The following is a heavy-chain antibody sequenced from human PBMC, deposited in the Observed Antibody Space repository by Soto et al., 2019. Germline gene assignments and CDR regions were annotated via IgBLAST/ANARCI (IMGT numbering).Heavy chain of an antibody. Sequence: QVQLVESGGGVVQPGRSLRLSCAASGFTFSSYGMHWVRQAPGKGLEWVAVISYDGSNKYYADSVKGRFTISRDNSKKTLYLQMNSLRAEDTAVYYCAKDRTTVVTDWYFDLWGRRTLVTVSS. J-gene: IGHJ2*01. CDR1: GFTFSSYG. D-gene: IGHD4-17*01. V-gene: IGHV3-30*18. CDR2: ISYDGSNK. CDR3: AKDRTTVVTDWYFDL.